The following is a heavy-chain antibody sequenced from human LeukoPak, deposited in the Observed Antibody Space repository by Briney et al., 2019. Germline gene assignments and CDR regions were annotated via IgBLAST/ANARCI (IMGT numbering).Heavy chain of an antibody. CDR1: GYTFTSYY. Sequence: GASVKLSCKASGYTFTSYYMHWVRQAPGQGLEWMGLINPSGGRTSYAQKFHGRVTMTRDTSTSTVYMELSSLRSEDTAVYYCARDISVVATIGSYYYYGMDVWGQGTTVTVSS. CDR3: ARDISVVATIGSYYYYGMDV. CDR2: INPSGGRT. D-gene: IGHD5-12*01. J-gene: IGHJ6*02. V-gene: IGHV1-46*01.